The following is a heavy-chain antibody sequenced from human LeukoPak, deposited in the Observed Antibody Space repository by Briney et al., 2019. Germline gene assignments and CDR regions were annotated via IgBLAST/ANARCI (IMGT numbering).Heavy chain of an antibody. CDR1: GFTFSSYA. CDR3: ARDFYFRCSSTSCYGGGMDV. V-gene: IGHV3-30-3*01. J-gene: IGHJ6*02. Sequence: PGGSLRLSCAASGFTFSSYAMHWVRQAPGKGLEWVAVISYDGSNKYYADSVKGRFTISRDNSKNTLYLQMNSLRAEDTAVYYCARDFYFRCSSTSCYGGGMDVWGQGTTVTVSS. D-gene: IGHD2-2*01. CDR2: ISYDGSNK.